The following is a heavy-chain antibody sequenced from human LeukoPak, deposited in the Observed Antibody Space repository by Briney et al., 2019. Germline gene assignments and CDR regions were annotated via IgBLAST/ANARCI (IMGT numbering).Heavy chain of an antibody. Sequence: GGSLRLSCAASGFTFSSYAMHWVRQAPGKGLEWVAVISYDGSNKYYADSVKGRFTISRDNSKNTLYLQMNSLRAEDTAVYYCARGVSSFDWLSDVRMDVWGQGTTVTVSS. D-gene: IGHD3-9*01. CDR3: ARGVSSFDWLSDVRMDV. J-gene: IGHJ6*02. CDR1: GFTFSSYA. V-gene: IGHV3-30*04. CDR2: ISYDGSNK.